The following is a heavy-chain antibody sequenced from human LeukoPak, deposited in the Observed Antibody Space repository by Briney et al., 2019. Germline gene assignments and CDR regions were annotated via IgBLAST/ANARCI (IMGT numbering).Heavy chain of an antibody. CDR2: ISWNSGSI. V-gene: IGHV3-9*01. CDR1: GFTFDDYA. D-gene: IGHD6-19*01. Sequence: GGSLRLSCAASGFTFDDYAMQWVRQAPGKGLEWVSGISWNSGSIVYADSVKGRFTISRDNAKNSLYLQMNSPRAEDTALYYCAKGMYSSGWYDYYYCGMDVWGEGTRVSVSS. CDR3: AKGMYSSGWYDYYYCGMDV. J-gene: IGHJ6*04.